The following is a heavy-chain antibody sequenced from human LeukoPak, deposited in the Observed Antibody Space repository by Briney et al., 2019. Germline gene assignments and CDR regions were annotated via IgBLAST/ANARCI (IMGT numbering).Heavy chain of an antibody. CDR3: ARTTEGYAGGPGYSYYYYMDV. CDR2: INHSGST. V-gene: IGHV4-34*01. CDR1: GGSFSGYY. Sequence: SETLSLTCAVYGGSFSGYYWSWIRQPPGKGLEWIGEINHSGSTNYNPSLKSRVTISVDTSKNQVSLKLRSVTAADMAVYYCARTTEGYAGGPGYSYYYYMDVWGKGTTVTISS. J-gene: IGHJ6*03. D-gene: IGHD5-12*01.